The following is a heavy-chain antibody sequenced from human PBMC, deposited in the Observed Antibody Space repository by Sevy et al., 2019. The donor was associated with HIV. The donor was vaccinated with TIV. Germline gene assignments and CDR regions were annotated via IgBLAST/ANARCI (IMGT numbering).Heavy chain of an antibody. J-gene: IGHJ6*02. CDR1: GYTFTSYD. V-gene: IGHV1-8*01. CDR3: ARAVRNYYYYYYGMDV. D-gene: IGHD2-8*01. CDR2: MNPNSGNT. Sequence: ASVKVSCKASGYTFTSYDINWVRQATGQGLEWMGWMNPNSGNTGYAQKFQGRFTMTRNTSISTAYMELSSLRSEDTAVYYCARAVRNYYYYYYGMDVWGQGTTVTVSS.